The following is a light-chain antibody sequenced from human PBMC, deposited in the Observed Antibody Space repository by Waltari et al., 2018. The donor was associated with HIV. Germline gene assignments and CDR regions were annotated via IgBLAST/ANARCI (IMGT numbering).Light chain of an antibody. CDR3: QQPET. V-gene: IGKV3-20*01. Sequence: IVLTQSPGTLSLSPGERATLSCRASQSVSNRYLAWYQQKPGQAPRLLIHGASRRATGIPDRFSGSGFGTDFTLTISRLEPEDFAVYYCQQPETFGPGTKVDIK. CDR1: QSVSNRY. J-gene: IGKJ3*01. CDR2: GAS.